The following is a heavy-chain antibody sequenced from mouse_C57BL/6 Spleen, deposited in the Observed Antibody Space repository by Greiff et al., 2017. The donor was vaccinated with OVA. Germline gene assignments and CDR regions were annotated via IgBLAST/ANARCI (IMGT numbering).Heavy chain of an antibody. D-gene: IGHD6-1*01. V-gene: IGHV1-5*01. CDR3: TRRLLTSYFDY. CDR2: IYPGNSDT. Sequence: EVQLQQSGTVLARPGASVKMSCKTSGYTFTSYWMHWVKQRPGQGLEWIGAIYPGNSDTSYNQKLKGKAKLTAVTSASTAYMELSSLTNEDSAVYYWTRRLLTSYFDYWGQGTTLTVSS. CDR1: GYTFTSYW. J-gene: IGHJ2*01.